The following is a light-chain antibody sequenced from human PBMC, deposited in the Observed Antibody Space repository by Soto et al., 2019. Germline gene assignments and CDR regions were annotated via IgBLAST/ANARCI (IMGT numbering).Light chain of an antibody. Sequence: IQMTQSPSTLSESVGSRVTITCRASQSISSWLAWYQQKPGKAPKLLIYDASSLESGVPSRFSGSGSGTEFTLTISSLQPDEFSTYYGQQYNSYPRTFGQGNKVEIK. CDR1: QSISSW. CDR2: DAS. CDR3: QQYNSYPRT. J-gene: IGKJ1*01. V-gene: IGKV1-5*01.